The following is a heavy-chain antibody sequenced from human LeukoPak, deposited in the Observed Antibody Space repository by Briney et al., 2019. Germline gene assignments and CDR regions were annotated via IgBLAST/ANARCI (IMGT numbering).Heavy chain of an antibody. CDR3: APGSGWYRY. Sequence: GAFLRLSCAASGFTFSNYAMSWVRQAPGKGLEWVSAITGSGGNTYYADSVKGRFTISRDNSKNTLYLQMNSLRAEDTAVYYCAPGSGWYRYWGQGTLVTVSS. D-gene: IGHD6-19*01. J-gene: IGHJ4*02. CDR1: GFTFSNYA. CDR2: ITGSGGNT. V-gene: IGHV3-23*01.